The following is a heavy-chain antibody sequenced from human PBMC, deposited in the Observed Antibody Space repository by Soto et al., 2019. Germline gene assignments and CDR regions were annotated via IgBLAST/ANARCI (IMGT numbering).Heavy chain of an antibody. CDR1: GGSISSYY. CDR2: IYYSGSA. D-gene: IGHD6-25*01. Sequence: SETLSLTCTVSGGSISSYYWSWIRQPPGKGLEWIGYIYYSGSANYNPSLKSRVTISVDTSRNLFSLKLTSVTAADTAVYFCARASSSTDSGFDSWGQGTLVTVSS. CDR3: ARASSSTDSGFDS. J-gene: IGHJ4*02. V-gene: IGHV4-59*01.